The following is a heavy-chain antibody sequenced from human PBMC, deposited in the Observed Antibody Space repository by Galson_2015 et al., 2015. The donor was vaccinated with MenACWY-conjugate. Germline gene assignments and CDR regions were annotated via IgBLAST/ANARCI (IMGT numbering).Heavy chain of an antibody. CDR3: VRWGLAYAIDD. D-gene: IGHD3-16*01. CDR2: IKPDGSDI. V-gene: IGHV3-7*03. CDR1: RYIFSGYW. J-gene: IGHJ6*02. Sequence: SLRLSCAASRYIFSGYWMGWVRQAPGKGLDWVAKIKPDGSDIECADYVKARITISRDNAQNTPYMQMDSLRVEDTAVYYCVRWGLAYAIDDWGQVTTGTVSS.